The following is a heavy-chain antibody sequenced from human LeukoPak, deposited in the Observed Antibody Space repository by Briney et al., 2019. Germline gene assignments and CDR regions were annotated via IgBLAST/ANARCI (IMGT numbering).Heavy chain of an antibody. D-gene: IGHD4-11*01. CDR1: GFTFSIWW. V-gene: IGHV3-7*01. CDR2: IKQDGSEK. CDR3: AREDHSKYEF. J-gene: IGHJ4*02. Sequence: GGSLRLSCVASGFTFSIWWMSWVRQAPGKGLEWVASIKQDGSEKYYVDSVKGRFTISKDNAKNSLYLHLNSLRGDDTAVYYCAREDHSKYEFWGQGTLVTVSS.